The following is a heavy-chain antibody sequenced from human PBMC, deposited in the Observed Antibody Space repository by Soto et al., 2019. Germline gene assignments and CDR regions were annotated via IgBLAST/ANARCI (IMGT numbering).Heavy chain of an antibody. Sequence: ASVKVSCKASGYTFTSYGISWVRQAPGQGLEWMGWISAYNGNTNYAQKLQGRVTMTTDTSTSTAYMELRSLRSDDTAVYYCARGGERWLQFKPDSNWFDPWGQGTLVTVSS. V-gene: IGHV1-18*01. J-gene: IGHJ5*02. CDR3: ARGGERWLQFKPDSNWFDP. D-gene: IGHD5-12*01. CDR2: ISAYNGNT. CDR1: GYTFTSYG.